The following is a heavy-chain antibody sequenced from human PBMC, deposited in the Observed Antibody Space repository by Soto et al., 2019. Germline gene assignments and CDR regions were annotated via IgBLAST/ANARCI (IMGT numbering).Heavy chain of an antibody. CDR3: AKDSNGDYDWFDP. J-gene: IGHJ5*02. V-gene: IGHV3-30*18. CDR2: ISYDGSNK. D-gene: IGHD4-17*01. Sequence: PGGSLGLSCAASGFTFSSYGMHWVRQAPGKGLEWVAVISYDGSNKYYADSVKGRFTISRDNSKNTLYLQMNSLRAEDTAVYYCAKDSNGDYDWFDPWGQGTLVTVSS. CDR1: GFTFSSYG.